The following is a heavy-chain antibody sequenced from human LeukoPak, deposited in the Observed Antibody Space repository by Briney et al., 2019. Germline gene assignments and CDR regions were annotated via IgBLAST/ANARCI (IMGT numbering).Heavy chain of an antibody. CDR1: GFTFSNAW. V-gene: IGHV3-15*01. Sequence: GSLRLSCAASGFTFSNAWMSWVRQAPGQGLEWVGRIKSKTDGGTTDYAAPVKGRFTISRDDSKDTLYLQLNSLKTEDTAVYHCTTYRSAAFDIWGQGTMVTVSS. CDR2: IKSKTDGGTT. D-gene: IGHD1-26*01. CDR3: TTYRSAAFDI. J-gene: IGHJ3*02.